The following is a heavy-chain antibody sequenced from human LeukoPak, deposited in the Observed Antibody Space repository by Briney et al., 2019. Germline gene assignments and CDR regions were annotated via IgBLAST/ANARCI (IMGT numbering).Heavy chain of an antibody. J-gene: IGHJ4*02. Sequence: GGSLRLSCTAYGFTLSNYAMSWVRQARGKGLEWVSSMSGSGVERNYADCVRGRFTIYRENSENKVYVQANSLRAEDTAVYYCGKGLNRDYSGIGDHWGQGTLVTVSS. CDR3: GKGLNRDYSGIGDH. D-gene: IGHD5-12*01. CDR1: GFTLSNYA. V-gene: IGHV3-23*01. CDR2: MSGSGVER.